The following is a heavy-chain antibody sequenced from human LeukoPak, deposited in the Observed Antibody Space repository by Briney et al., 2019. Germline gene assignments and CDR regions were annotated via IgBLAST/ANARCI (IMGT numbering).Heavy chain of an antibody. CDR2: IYYSGST. V-gene: IGHV4-39*01. J-gene: IGHJ4*02. Sequence: PSETLSLTCTVSGGSISSSSYYWGWIRQPPGKGLEWIGSIYYSGSTFYNPSLKSRVTISVDTSKNQFSLKLSSVTAADTAVYYCASPSAHQNYYDSSSFDYWGQGTLVTVSS. D-gene: IGHD3-22*01. CDR3: ASPSAHQNYYDSSSFDY. CDR1: GGSISSSSYY.